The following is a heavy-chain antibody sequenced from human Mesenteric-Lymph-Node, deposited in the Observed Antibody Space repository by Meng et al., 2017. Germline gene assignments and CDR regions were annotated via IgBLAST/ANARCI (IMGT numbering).Heavy chain of an antibody. V-gene: IGHV3-23*01. CDR1: GFTFSSYA. J-gene: IGHJ4*02. D-gene: IGHD3-22*01. Sequence: GGSLRLSCAASGFTFSSYAMSWVRQAPGKGREWVSAISGSGGSTYYADSVKGRFTISRDNSKNTLYLQMNSLRAEDTAVYYCAKLFQRAPTYYYDSSGYYSFDYWGQGTLVTVSS. CDR2: ISGSGGST. CDR3: AKLFQRAPTYYYDSSGYYSFDY.